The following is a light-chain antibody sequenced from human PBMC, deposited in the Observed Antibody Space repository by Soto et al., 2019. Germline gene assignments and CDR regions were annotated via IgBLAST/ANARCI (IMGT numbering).Light chain of an antibody. J-gene: IGKJ2*01. CDR3: QQYNSYPYT. V-gene: IGKV1-5*03. Sequence: DLQMTQSPSTLSASVGDRVTITCRASQSISSWLAWYQQKPGKAPKLLIYKASSLESGVPSRFSGSGSGTEFTLTISSLQPDEFATYYCQQYNSYPYTFGQWTKLEIK. CDR2: KAS. CDR1: QSISSW.